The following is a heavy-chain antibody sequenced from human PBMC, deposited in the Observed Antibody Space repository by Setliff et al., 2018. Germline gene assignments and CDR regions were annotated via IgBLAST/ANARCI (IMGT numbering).Heavy chain of an antibody. CDR2: IGVYSGNT. D-gene: IGHD3-3*01. Sequence: ASVKVSCKASGYTFRQSIVSWVRQAPGQGLEWLGWIGVYSGNTYSAQRFQGRVSLPTDESTNTAYLELRGLRSDDTAVYYCMRLVRFCSRTVCQRTSGDEAWGQGTLVTVSS. V-gene: IGHV1-18*01. J-gene: IGHJ5*02. CDR3: MRLVRFCSRTVCQRTSGDEA. CDR1: GYTFRQSI.